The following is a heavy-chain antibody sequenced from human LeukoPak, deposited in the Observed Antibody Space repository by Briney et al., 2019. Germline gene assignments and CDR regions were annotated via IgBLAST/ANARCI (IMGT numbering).Heavy chain of an antibody. CDR2: KGAKDVNT. J-gene: IGHJ4*02. CDR3: ARDRTGTAMVKDDY. CDR1: GFTFTSYG. Sequence: LRLSCALSGFTFTSYGISWVRHTPGERLEWVGWKGAKDVNTSYAQKPQCRVTMTTDTSTSTAYMELRSLRSDDTAVYDCARDRTGTAMVKDDYWGQGTLVTVSS. V-gene: IGHV1-18*01. D-gene: IGHD5-18*01.